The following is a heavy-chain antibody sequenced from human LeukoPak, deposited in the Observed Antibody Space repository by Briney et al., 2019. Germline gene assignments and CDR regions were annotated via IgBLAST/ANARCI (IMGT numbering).Heavy chain of an antibody. CDR2: INPNSGGT. CDR1: GYTFTGQY. V-gene: IGHV1-2*02. Sequence: GAPVKVSCKASGYTFTGQYVHWVRQAPGQGLEWMGWINPNSGGTHYAQKFQGRVTMTRDTSISTTYMELSRLRSDDTAVYYCARGQRITIFGVSDNWFDHWGQGTLVTVSS. CDR3: ARGQRITIFGVSDNWFDH. J-gene: IGHJ5*02. D-gene: IGHD3-3*01.